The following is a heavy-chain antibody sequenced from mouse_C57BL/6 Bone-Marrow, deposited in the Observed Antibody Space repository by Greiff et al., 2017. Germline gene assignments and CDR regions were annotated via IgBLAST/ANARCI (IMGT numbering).Heavy chain of an antibody. Sequence: QVQLQQSGAELMKPGASVKLSCKATGYTFTGYWIEWVKQRPGHGLEWIGEILPGSGSTNYNEKFKGKATFTADTSSNTAYMQLSSLTTEDSAIYYCARESFDYYGSSYEDDYWGQGTTLTVTA. CDR2: ILPGSGST. CDR1: GYTFTGYW. D-gene: IGHD1-1*01. J-gene: IGHJ2*01. V-gene: IGHV1-9*01. CDR3: ARESFDYYGSSYEDDY.